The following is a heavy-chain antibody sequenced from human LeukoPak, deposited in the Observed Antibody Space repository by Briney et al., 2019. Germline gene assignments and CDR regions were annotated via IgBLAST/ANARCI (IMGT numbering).Heavy chain of an antibody. V-gene: IGHV3-53*01. J-gene: IGHJ6*03. CDR2: IYSDNT. CDR3: ARGGFGADYYYYIDV. Sequence: GGSLRLSCTVSGFTVSSNSMSWVRQAPGKGLEWVSFIYSDNTHYSDSVKGRFTISRDNSKNTLYLQLGSLRADDMAVYFCARGGFGADYYYYIDVWGKGPTVTISS. D-gene: IGHD3-16*01. CDR1: GFTVSSNS.